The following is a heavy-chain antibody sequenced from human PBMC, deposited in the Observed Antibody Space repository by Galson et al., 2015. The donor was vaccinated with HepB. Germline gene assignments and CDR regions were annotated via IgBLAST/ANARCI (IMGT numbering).Heavy chain of an antibody. J-gene: IGHJ4*02. CDR1: GFTFSSYA. V-gene: IGHV3-30*04. CDR3: ARESPYYYGSGSEVDY. Sequence: SLRLSCAASGFTFSSYAMHWVRQAPGKGLEWVAVISYDGSNKYYADSVKGRLTISRNNSKNTLYLQMNSLRAEDTAVYYCARESPYYYGSGSEVDYWGQGTLVTVSS. D-gene: IGHD3-10*01. CDR2: ISYDGSNK.